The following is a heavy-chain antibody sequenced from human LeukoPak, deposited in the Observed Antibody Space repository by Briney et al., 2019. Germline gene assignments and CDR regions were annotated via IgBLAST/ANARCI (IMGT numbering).Heavy chain of an antibody. CDR1: GGTFISYA. J-gene: IGHJ4*02. Sequence: SVKVSCKASGGTFISYAISWVRQAPGQGLEWMGRIIPIFGTANYAQKFQGRVTITTDESTSTAYMELSSLRSEDTAVYYCARDGPYSSSWYVSTSTYYFDYWGQGTLVTVSS. V-gene: IGHV1-69*05. CDR2: IIPIFGTA. CDR3: ARDGPYSSSWYVSTSTYYFDY. D-gene: IGHD6-13*01.